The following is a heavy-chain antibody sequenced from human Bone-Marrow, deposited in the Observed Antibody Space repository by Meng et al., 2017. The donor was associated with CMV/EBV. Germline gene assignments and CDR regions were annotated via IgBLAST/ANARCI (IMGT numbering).Heavy chain of an antibody. V-gene: IGHV3-21*01. CDR1: GFTFSSYS. CDR2: ISSSSSYI. J-gene: IGHJ6*02. Sequence: GESLKISCAASGFTFSSYSMNWVRQAPGKGLEWVSSISSSSSYIYYADSVKGRFTISRDNAKNSLYLQMNSLRAEDTAVYYCATASDFWSGYLSHIPTYGMDVWGQGTTVTVSS. CDR3: ATASDFWSGYLSHIPTYGMDV. D-gene: IGHD3-3*01.